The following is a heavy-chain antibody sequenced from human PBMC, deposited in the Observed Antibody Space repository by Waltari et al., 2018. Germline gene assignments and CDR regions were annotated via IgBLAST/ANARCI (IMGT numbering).Heavy chain of an antibody. D-gene: IGHD3-9*01. CDR3: ARVRVDYDILTGHFDY. V-gene: IGHV4-39*07. CDR1: GGSISSSSYY. Sequence: QLQLQGSGPGLVKPSETLSLTCTVSGGSISSSSYYWGWIRQPPGKGLEWIGSIYYSGSTYYNPSLKRRVTISVDTAKNQFSLKRSSVTAADTAVYYCARVRVDYDILTGHFDYWGQGTLVTVSS. CDR2: IYYSGST. J-gene: IGHJ4*02.